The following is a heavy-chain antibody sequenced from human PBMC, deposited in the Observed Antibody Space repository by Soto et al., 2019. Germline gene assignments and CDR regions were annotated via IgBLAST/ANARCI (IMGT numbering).Heavy chain of an antibody. CDR2: IYPGDSDT. CDR3: ARPRDGSWTGMDV. D-gene: IGHD3-10*01. J-gene: IGHJ6*02. V-gene: IGHV5-51*01. Sequence: GWVRQMPGKGLEWMGIIYPGDSDTRYSPSFQGQVTISADKSISTAYLQWSSLKASDTAMYYCARPRDGSWTGMDVWGQGTTVTVSS.